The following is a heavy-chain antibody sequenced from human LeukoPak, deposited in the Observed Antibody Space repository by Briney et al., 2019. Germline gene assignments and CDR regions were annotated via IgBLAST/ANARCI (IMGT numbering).Heavy chain of an antibody. CDR3: ARDRNCSGGSCYFRGPYYYYYGMDV. Sequence: GGSLRLSCAASGFTFSSYAMHWVRQAPGKGLEWVVVISYDGSNKYYADSVKGRFTISRDNSKNTLYLQMNSLRAEDTAVYYCARDRNCSGGSCYFRGPYYYYYGMDVWGQGTTVTVSS. V-gene: IGHV3-30-3*01. D-gene: IGHD2-15*01. CDR1: GFTFSSYA. CDR2: ISYDGSNK. J-gene: IGHJ6*02.